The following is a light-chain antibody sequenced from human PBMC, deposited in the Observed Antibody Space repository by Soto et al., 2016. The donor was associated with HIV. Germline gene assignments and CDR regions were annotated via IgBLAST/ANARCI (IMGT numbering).Light chain of an antibody. CDR3: QQFGNKPYT. CDR1: QSFSPW. V-gene: IGKV1-5*03. Sequence: DMHLTQSPSTLSASVGDTVTITCRASQSFSPWLAWYQQKPGKAPQLLISRVSHLRGGVPSGFSGSGSGTVFTLTISSLQPDDFATYYCQQFGNKPYTFGQGTKLEIK. J-gene: IGKJ2*01. CDR2: RVS.